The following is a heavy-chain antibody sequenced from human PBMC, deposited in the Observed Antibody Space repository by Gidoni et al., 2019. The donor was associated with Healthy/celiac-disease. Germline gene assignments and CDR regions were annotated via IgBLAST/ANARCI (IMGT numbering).Heavy chain of an antibody. D-gene: IGHD3-10*01. Sequence: EVQLVESGGGLVQPGRSLRLSCTASGFTFGDYAMSWFRQAPGKGLEWVGFIRSKAYGGTTEYAASVKGRFTISRDDSKSIAYLQMNSLKTEDTAVYYCTRGEVAMVRGVPFDYWGQGTLVTVSS. J-gene: IGHJ4*02. V-gene: IGHV3-49*03. CDR2: IRSKAYGGTT. CDR1: GFTFGDYA. CDR3: TRGEVAMVRGVPFDY.